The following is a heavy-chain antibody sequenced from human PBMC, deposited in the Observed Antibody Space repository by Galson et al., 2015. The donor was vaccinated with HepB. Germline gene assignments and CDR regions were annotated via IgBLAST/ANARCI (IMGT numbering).Heavy chain of an antibody. CDR2: IKSKTDGGTT. CDR3: TTRADYDFWSGYYTFDY. D-gene: IGHD3-3*01. CDR1: GFTFSNAW. V-gene: IGHV3-15*01. J-gene: IGHJ4*02. Sequence: SLRLSCAASGFTFSNAWMSWVRQAPGKGLEWVGRIKSKTDGGTTDYAAPVKGRFTISRDDSKNTLYLQMNSLKTEDTAVYFCTTRADYDFWSGYYTFDYWGQGPWSPSPQ.